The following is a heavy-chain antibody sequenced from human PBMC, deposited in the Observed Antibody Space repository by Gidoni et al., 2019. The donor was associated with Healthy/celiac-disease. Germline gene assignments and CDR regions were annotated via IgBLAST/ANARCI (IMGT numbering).Heavy chain of an antibody. D-gene: IGHD6-19*01. J-gene: IGHJ4*02. CDR2: IYYSGST. V-gene: IGHV4-39*07. Sequence: QLQLQESGPGLVKPSETLSLTCTVSGGSISSSSYYWGWIRQPPGKGLEWIGSIYYSGSTYYNPSLKSRVTISVDTSKNQFSLKLSSVTAADTAVYYCARARPEYSSGWYYFDYWGQGTLVTVSS. CDR3: ARARPEYSSGWYYFDY. CDR1: GGSISSSSYY.